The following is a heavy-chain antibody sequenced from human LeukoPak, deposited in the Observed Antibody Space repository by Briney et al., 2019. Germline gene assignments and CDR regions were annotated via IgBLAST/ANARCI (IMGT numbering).Heavy chain of an antibody. V-gene: IGHV3-64*04. CDR2: INDNGGRT. D-gene: IGHD6-19*01. Sequence: GGSLRLSCAASGFTFSDYSMHWVRQAPGKGLEYVSGINDNGGRTHYGDSVKGRFTISRDNSKNTLYLQMSSLRAEDTAVYYCARALASSEDYWGQGTLVTVSS. J-gene: IGHJ4*02. CDR3: ARALASSEDY. CDR1: GFTFSDYS.